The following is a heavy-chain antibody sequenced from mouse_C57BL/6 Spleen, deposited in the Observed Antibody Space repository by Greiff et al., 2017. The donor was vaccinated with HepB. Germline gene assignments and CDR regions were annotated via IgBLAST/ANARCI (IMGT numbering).Heavy chain of an antibody. CDR1: GYTFTSYW. V-gene: IGHV1-69*01. D-gene: IGHD1-1*01. CDR3: ARGITTEVWFAY. CDR2: IDPSDSYT. J-gene: IGHJ3*01. Sequence: VQLQQPGAELVMPGASVKLSCKASGYTFTSYWMHWVKQRPGQGLEWIGEIDPSDSYTNYNQKFKGKSTLTVDKSSSTAYMQLSSLTSEDSAVYYCARGITTEVWFAYWGQGTLVTVSA.